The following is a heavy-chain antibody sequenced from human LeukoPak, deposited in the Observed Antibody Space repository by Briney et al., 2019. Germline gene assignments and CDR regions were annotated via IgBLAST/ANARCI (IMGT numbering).Heavy chain of an antibody. J-gene: IGHJ3*02. Sequence: SETLSLTCTVSGGSISSYYWSWIRQPPGKGLEWIGYIYYSGSTNYNPSLKSRVTISVDTSKNQFSLKLSSVTAADTAVYYCAREVEHDTSAFDIWGQGTMVTVSS. D-gene: IGHD2-2*01. CDR2: IYYSGST. CDR3: AREVEHDTSAFDI. CDR1: GGSISSYY. V-gene: IGHV4-59*01.